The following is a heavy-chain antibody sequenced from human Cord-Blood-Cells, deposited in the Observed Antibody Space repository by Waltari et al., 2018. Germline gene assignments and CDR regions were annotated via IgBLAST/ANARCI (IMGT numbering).Heavy chain of an antibody. CDR3: AREVRGPAYYGMDV. V-gene: IGHV4-34*01. Sequence: QVQLQQWGAGLLKPSDTLSLTCAVYGGSFSGYYWSWTRQPPGKGLEWIGEINHSGSTNYNPSLKSRVTISVDTSKNQFSLKLSSVTAADTAVYYCAREVRGPAYYGMDVWGQGTTVTVSS. J-gene: IGHJ6*02. CDR1: GGSFSGYY. CDR2: INHSGST. D-gene: IGHD3-10*01.